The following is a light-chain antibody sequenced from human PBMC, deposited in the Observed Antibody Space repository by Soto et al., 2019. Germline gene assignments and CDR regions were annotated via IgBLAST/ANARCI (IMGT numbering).Light chain of an antibody. J-gene: IGKJ4*01. CDR1: QSVSSDY. V-gene: IGKV3-20*01. CDR2: GAS. Sequence: EIVLTQSPDTLSLSPGERATLSCRASQSVSSDYLVWYQQKPGLPPRLLIYGASRRATGIPDRFSGSGSGTEFTLTISSLQSEDSAVYFCQQYNDWPPITFGGGTKVDIK. CDR3: QQYNDWPPIT.